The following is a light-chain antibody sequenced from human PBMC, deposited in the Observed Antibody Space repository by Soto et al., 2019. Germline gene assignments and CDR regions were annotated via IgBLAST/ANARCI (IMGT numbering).Light chain of an antibody. Sequence: EVVLTHSPGTLSLSPGERAILSCRASQSVNSGYLAWYQQKPGQAPRLLIYGTSIRAAGIPDRFSGSGSGTDFPLTISRLEPEDFAVYSCQQYLASPPWTFGQGTKVE. J-gene: IGKJ1*01. CDR2: GTS. V-gene: IGKV3-20*01. CDR1: QSVNSGY. CDR3: QQYLASPPWT.